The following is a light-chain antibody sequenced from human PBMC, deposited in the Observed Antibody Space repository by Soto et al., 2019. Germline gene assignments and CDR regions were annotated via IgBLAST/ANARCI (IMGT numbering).Light chain of an antibody. Sequence: DIQMSESPSTLPASGGERVTITCRASQSISNWLAWYQQKPGTAPKVLIYHASNLQSGVPSRFSGSGSGTEFTLTISSLQPDDFATYYCQHYNSYSEALGQGTKVDI. CDR1: QSISNW. J-gene: IGKJ1*01. V-gene: IGKV1-5*01. CDR2: HAS. CDR3: QHYNSYSEA.